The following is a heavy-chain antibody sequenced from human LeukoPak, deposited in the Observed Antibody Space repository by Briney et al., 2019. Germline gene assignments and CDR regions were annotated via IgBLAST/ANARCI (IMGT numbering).Heavy chain of an antibody. J-gene: IGHJ4*02. CDR3: ARVGATNPGFDY. Sequence: GGSLRLSCAASGFTFSSYWMHWVRQAPGKGLVWVSRINSDGSSTSYADSVKGRFTISRDSAKNTLYLQMNSLRAEDTAVYYCARVGATNPGFDYWGQGTLVTVSS. D-gene: IGHD1-26*01. V-gene: IGHV3-74*01. CDR1: GFTFSSYW. CDR2: INSDGSST.